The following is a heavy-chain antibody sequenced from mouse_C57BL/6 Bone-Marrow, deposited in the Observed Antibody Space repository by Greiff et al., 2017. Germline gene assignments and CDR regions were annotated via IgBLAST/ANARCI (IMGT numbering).Heavy chain of an antibody. V-gene: IGHV2-2*01. CDR1: GFSLTSYG. CDR3: AREGLRRGVVCFGY. J-gene: IGHJ2*01. Sequence: VQLQQSGPGLVQPSQSLSITCTVSGFSLTSYGVHWVRQSPGKGLEWLGVIWCGGSTDYNAAFISRLSISKDNSKGQVFFKMNSLQADDTAIYYCAREGLRRGVVCFGYWGQGTTLTVSS. CDR2: IWCGGST. D-gene: IGHD2-4*01.